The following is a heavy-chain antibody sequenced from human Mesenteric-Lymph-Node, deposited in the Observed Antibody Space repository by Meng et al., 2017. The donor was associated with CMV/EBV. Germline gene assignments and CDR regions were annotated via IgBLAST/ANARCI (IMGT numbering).Heavy chain of an antibody. CDR2: IFVGSGNT. V-gene: IGHV1-58*01. Sequence: SVKVSCKASGFTFSRSGVQWVRQARGQRLEWVGFIFVGSGNTNYAQKFQDRVTITRDMSTSTAYMELSSLRSDDTAIYYCAKDFVRGPGDSWGQGTLVTVSS. CDR3: AKDFVRGPGDS. CDR1: GFTFSRSG. J-gene: IGHJ4*02. D-gene: IGHD3-10*02.